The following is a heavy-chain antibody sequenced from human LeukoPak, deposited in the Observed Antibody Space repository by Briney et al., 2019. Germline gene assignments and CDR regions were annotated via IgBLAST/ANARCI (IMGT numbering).Heavy chain of an antibody. CDR3: ASQHWGSNYFDY. CDR2: IYYSGTT. J-gene: IGHJ4*02. CDR1: TGSINSVY. V-gene: IGHV4-59*01. Sequence: PSETLSLTCTVSTGSINSVYWSWIRQPPGKGLEWIAYIYYSGTTSYNPSLKSRVTISVDTSKNQFSLKLTSVTAADMAVYYCASQHWGSNYFDYWGQGALVTVSS. D-gene: IGHD7-27*01.